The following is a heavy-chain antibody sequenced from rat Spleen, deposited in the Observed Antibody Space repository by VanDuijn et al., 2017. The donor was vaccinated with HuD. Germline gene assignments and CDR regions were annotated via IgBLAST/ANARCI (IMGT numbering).Heavy chain of an antibody. CDR3: ARRYYSVPLSVGFDY. Sequence: EVQLVESGGGLVQPGRSMKLSCAASGFTFSNYDMAWVRQAPTQGLEWVASIRTSGGTTYYRDSVKGRFTVSRDNAKSTLYLQRDSLRSEDTATYYCARRYYSVPLSVGFDYWGQGVMVTVSS. J-gene: IGHJ2*01. V-gene: IGHV5-25*01. D-gene: IGHD1-1*01. CDR2: IRTSGGTT. CDR1: GFTFSNYD.